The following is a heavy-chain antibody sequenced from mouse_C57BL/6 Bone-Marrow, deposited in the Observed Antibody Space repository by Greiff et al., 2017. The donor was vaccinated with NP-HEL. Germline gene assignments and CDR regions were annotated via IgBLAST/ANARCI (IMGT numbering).Heavy chain of an antibody. Sequence: EVQLQESGGGLVKPGGSLKLSCAASGFTFSDYGMRWVRQAPEKGLEWVAYISSGSSTIYYADTVKGRFTISRDNAKNTLFLQMTSLRSEDTAMYYCARGDGYDYFDVWGTGTTVTVSS. CDR2: ISSGSSTI. J-gene: IGHJ1*03. V-gene: IGHV5-17*01. CDR1: GFTFSDYG. D-gene: IGHD2-2*01. CDR3: ARGDGYDYFDV.